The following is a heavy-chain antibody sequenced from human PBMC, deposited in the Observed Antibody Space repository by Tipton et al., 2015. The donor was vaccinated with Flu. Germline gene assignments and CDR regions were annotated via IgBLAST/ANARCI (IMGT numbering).Heavy chain of an antibody. D-gene: IGHD1-26*01. CDR2: INHSGST. J-gene: IGHJ5*02. CDR3: ARGPESIVGATGGWFDP. Sequence: LRLSCAVYGGSFSGYYWSWIRQPPGRGLEWIGEINHSGSTNYNPSLESRVTISVDTSKNQFSLKLSSVTAADTAVYYCARGPESIVGATGGWFDPWGQGTLVTVSS. V-gene: IGHV4-34*01. CDR1: GGSFSGYY.